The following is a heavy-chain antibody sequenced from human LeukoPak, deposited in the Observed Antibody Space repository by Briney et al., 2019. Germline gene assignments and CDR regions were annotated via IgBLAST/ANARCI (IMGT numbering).Heavy chain of an antibody. J-gene: IGHJ4*02. Sequence: ASVKVSCKASGYDIINYGISWVRQAPGQGLEWMGWRSIYNGNTGYELQGRVTMTTDTSTSTAYMEVRSLRSDDTAVYYCARGGPFPSGSSSREYYLDYWGQGPLVTVSS. CDR3: ARGGPFPSGSSSREYYLDY. CDR1: GYDIINYG. D-gene: IGHD6-6*01. CDR2: RSIYNGNT. V-gene: IGHV1-18*01.